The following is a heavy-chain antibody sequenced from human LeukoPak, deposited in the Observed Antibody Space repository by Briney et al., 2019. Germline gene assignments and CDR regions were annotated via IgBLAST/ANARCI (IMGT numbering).Heavy chain of an antibody. V-gene: IGHV1-2*04. Sequence: ASVKVSCKASGYTFTGYYMHWVRQAPGQGLEWMGWINPNSGGTNYAQKFQGWVTMTRDTSISTDYMELRSLRSDDTAVYYCARVAEYYDFWSGPVSLDYWGQGTLVTVSS. CDR2: INPNSGGT. CDR3: ARVAEYYDFWSGPVSLDY. J-gene: IGHJ4*02. CDR1: GYTFTGYY. D-gene: IGHD3-3*01.